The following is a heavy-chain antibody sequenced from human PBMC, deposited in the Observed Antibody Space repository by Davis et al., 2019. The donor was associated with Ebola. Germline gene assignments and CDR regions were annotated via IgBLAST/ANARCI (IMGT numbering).Heavy chain of an antibody. V-gene: IGHV3-33*01. CDR2: WYDGSNK. J-gene: IGHJ5*02. Sequence: PGGSLRLSCAASGFTFSSYGMHWVRQAPGKGLEWVAVWYDGSNKYYADSVKGRFTISRDNSKNTLYLQMNSLRAEDTAVYYCARDSGEYQLLYGWFDPWGQGTLVTVSS. D-gene: IGHD2-2*02. CDR3: ARDSGEYQLLYGWFDP. CDR1: GFTFSSYG.